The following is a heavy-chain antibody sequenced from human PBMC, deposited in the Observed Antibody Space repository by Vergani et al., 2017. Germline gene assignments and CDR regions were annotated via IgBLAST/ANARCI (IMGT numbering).Heavy chain of an antibody. CDR1: GFTFSSYA. V-gene: IGHV3-23*01. J-gene: IGHJ4*02. CDR3: ERGLCYCTHIRCSPPSY. D-gene: IGHD2-8*01. Sequence: EVQLLESGGGLLQPGGSLRLSCAASGFTFSSYAMSWVRQAPGKGLEWVSHIGGSGVPTYYADSVKGRFTISRDNYKITLYLKMNSLRAEDTAMYFCERGLCYCTHIRCSPPSYWGQGTLVTVSS. CDR2: IGGSGVPT.